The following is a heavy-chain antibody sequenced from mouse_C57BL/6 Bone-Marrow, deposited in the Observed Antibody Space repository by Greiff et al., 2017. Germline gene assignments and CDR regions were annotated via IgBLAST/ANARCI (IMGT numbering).Heavy chain of an antibody. CDR1: GYTFTSYW. V-gene: IGHV1-64*01. Sequence: QVQLQQPGAELVKPGASVKLSCKASGYTFTSYWMHWVKQRPGQGLEWIGMIHPNSGSTNYNEKFKSKATLTVDTSSSTAYMQLSSLTSEDSAVYYCARVHYYGSSYRYFDVWGTGTTVTVSA. J-gene: IGHJ1*03. CDR3: ARVHYYGSSYRYFDV. CDR2: IHPNSGST. D-gene: IGHD1-1*01.